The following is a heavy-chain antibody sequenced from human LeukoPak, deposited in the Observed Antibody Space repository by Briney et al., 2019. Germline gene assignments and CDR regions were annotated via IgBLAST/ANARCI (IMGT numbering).Heavy chain of an antibody. CDR1: GFTFSSYW. D-gene: IGHD6-19*01. CDR2: IKQDGSEK. V-gene: IGHV3-7*01. CDR3: ARDDGSGWYYFDC. Sequence: PGGSLRLSCAASGFTFSSYWMSWVRQAPGKGLEWVANIKQDGSEKYYVDSVKGRFTISRDNAKNSLYLQMNSLRAEDTAVYYCARDDGSGWYYFDCWGQGTLVTVSS. J-gene: IGHJ4*02.